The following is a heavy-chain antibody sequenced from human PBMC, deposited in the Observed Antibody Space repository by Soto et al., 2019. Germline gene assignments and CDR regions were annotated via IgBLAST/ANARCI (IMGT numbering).Heavy chain of an antibody. J-gene: IGHJ3*01. CDR1: GFTFSTYW. CDR3: ARDQLYYNDISGRPLNAFDV. V-gene: IGHV3-7*01. CDR2: IKPDGSEK. D-gene: IGHD3-22*01. Sequence: GGSLRLSCAAAGFTFSTYWMSWVRQAPGKGLEWVANIKPDGSEKWYVDSVKGRFTISRDNAKNPLYLQMNSLRAEDTAVYYCARDQLYYNDISGRPLNAFDVWGHGTMVTVSS.